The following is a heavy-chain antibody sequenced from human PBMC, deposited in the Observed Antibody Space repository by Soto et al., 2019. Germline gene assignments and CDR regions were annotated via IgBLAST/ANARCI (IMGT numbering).Heavy chain of an antibody. J-gene: IGHJ6*02. V-gene: IGHV6-1*01. CDR1: GDTVSSNSVA. CDR3: ARSEEDSDYYYYGMDV. CDR2: TYYRSRWYS. Sequence: QVQLQQSGPGLVKPSQTLSLTCVGSGDTVSSNSVAWNWVRQSPSRGLEWLGRTYYRSRWYSDYEVAVRSRIDINEDTSKTQVSLQLNSVPPEDTAVYYCARSEEDSDYYYYGMDVWGQGTTVTVSS. D-gene: IGHD2-15*01.